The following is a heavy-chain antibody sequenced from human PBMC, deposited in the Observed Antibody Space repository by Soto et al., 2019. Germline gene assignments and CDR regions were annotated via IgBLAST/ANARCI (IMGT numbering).Heavy chain of an antibody. V-gene: IGHV1-24*01. CDR2: SDPEDGET. Sequence: ASAPVTCKGSASALIGFSMHWARQAPGNGREWIRGSDPEDGETNYAQKFQGRVAMTEDTSTARAYMDLRRLRSEDTAVYYCATEYCSGGSCYSNSFDIWGQGTLVTVSS. CDR3: ATEYCSGGSCYSNSFDI. D-gene: IGHD2-15*01. CDR1: ASALIGFS. J-gene: IGHJ3*02.